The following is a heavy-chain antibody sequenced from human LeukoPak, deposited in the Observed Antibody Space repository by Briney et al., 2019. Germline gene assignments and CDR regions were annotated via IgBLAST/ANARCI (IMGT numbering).Heavy chain of an antibody. CDR3: ARDPLLWFGELSPHFDY. D-gene: IGHD3-10*01. CDR1: GFTFSYYW. V-gene: IGHV3-7*01. J-gene: IGHJ4*02. CDR2: IKQDGSEK. Sequence: PGGSLRLSCAVSGFTFSYYWMSWVRQAPGKGLEWVANIKQDGSEKFYVDSVKGRFTISRDNAKNSLYLQMNSLRAEDTAVYYCARDPLLWFGELSPHFDYWGQGTLVTVSS.